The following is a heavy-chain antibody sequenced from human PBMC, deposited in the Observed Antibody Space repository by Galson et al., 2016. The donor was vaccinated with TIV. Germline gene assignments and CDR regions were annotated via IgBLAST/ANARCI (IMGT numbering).Heavy chain of an antibody. CDR2: IIESGRST. Sequence: SLRLSCAASGFTFSNYEMNWVRQAPGKGLEWVSYIIESGRSTYYADSVKGRFSISRDNAKNSLYLQMSSLRAEDTAVYYCARGRGYCDTTSCYVDYWGQGALVTVSS. D-gene: IGHD2-2*01. CDR1: GFTFSNYE. J-gene: IGHJ4*02. V-gene: IGHV3-48*03. CDR3: ARGRGYCDTTSCYVDY.